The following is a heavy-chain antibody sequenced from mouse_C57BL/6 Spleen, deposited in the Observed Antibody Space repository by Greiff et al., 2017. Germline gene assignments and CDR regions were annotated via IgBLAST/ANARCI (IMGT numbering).Heavy chain of an antibody. D-gene: IGHD2-3*01. CDR2: IDPEDGAT. CDR3: TTTLYDGYPHFGY. J-gene: IGHJ2*01. V-gene: IGHV14-1*01. Sequence: EVMLVESGAELVRPGASVKLSCTASGFNIKDYYMHWVKQRPEQGLEWIGRIDPEDGATEYAPKFQGKATMTAATSSTTAYLQLSSLTSEDTSVYYCTTTLYDGYPHFGYWGQGPTLTVSS. CDR1: GFNIKDYY.